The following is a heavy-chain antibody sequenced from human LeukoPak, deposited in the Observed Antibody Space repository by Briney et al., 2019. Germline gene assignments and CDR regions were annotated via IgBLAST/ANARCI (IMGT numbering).Heavy chain of an antibody. CDR1: GYTFTSYG. D-gene: IGHD5-24*01. CDR3: ARGGVERWLRYGMDV. J-gene: IGHJ6*02. Sequence: ASVKVSCKASGYTFTSYGISGVRQAPGQGLGWMGWINAYNVNTNYAQNLQGRDTMTTDTSTSTAYMELRSLRSDDTAVYYCARGGVERWLRYGMDVWGQGTTVTVSS. CDR2: INAYNVNT. V-gene: IGHV1-18*01.